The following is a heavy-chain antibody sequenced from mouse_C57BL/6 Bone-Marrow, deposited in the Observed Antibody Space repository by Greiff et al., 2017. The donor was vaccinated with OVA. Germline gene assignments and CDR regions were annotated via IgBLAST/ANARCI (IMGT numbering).Heavy chain of an antibody. CDR2: IYWDDDK. CDR3: ARRDYYGSSFAY. Sequence: QVQLKQSGPGLLQSSQTLSLTCSFSGFSLSTSGMGVSWIRQPSGKGLEWLAHIYWDDDKRYNPSLKSRLTISKDTSRNQVFLKITSVDTADTATYYCARRDYYGSSFAYWGQGTLVTVSA. CDR1: GFSLSTSGMG. V-gene: IGHV8-12*01. J-gene: IGHJ3*01. D-gene: IGHD1-1*01.